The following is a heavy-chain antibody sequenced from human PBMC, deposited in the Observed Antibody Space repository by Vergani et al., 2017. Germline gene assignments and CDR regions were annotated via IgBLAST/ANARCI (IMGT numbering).Heavy chain of an antibody. CDR1: GFTFTDYY. Sequence: VQLVESGGGLVQPGRSLRLSCTASGFTFTDYYMTWIRQAPGKGLEWLSYISSSDSAIYYADSVKGRFTISRDNAKSSLYLQMNSLRVEDTAVYYCARNRGYCRGHSCFGNLVGSAFYGMDVWGQGTTVTVS. D-gene: IGHD2-15*01. CDR3: ARNRGYCRGHSCFGNLVGSAFYGMDV. J-gene: IGHJ6*02. CDR2: ISSSDSAI. V-gene: IGHV3-11*04.